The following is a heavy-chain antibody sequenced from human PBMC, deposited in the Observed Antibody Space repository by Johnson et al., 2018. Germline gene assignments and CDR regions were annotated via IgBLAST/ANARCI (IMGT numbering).Heavy chain of an antibody. J-gene: IGHJ6*02. V-gene: IGHV3-74*01. CDR1: VFPFSNYW. CDR2: IKGDGSFT. Sequence: EVQLLETGGGLVQPGGSLRLSCVASVFPFSNYWMHWVRQVPGNGLVWVSRIKGDGSFTRYADSVKGRFVVSRDNAKNTVYLQMNSHRVEGSAIYYCARHYRPSYYYTMDVWGQGTTVTVSS. CDR3: ARHYRPSYYYTMDV. D-gene: IGHD3-10*01.